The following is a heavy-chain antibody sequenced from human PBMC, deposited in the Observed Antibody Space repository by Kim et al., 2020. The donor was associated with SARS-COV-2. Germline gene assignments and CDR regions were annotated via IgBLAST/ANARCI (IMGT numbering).Heavy chain of an antibody. Sequence: GGSLRLSCAASGFTLSDFYMTWIRQVPGKGLECLSYSSGNGETKIYADSVRGRFTMSRDNAKNSVFLQMDSLSPDDTAVYYCARQGSDGGGWDDYYAMDVWGQGTAVSVSS. CDR3: ARQGSDGGGWDDYYAMDV. V-gene: IGHV3-11*01. CDR2: SSGNGETK. J-gene: IGHJ6*02. CDR1: GFTLSDFY. D-gene: IGHD1-26*01.